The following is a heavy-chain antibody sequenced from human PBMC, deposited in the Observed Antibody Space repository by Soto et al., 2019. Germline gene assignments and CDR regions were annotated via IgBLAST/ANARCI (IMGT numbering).Heavy chain of an antibody. V-gene: IGHV1-69*06. CDR2: IIPIFGTA. D-gene: IGHD3-22*01. CDR3: ARVLGPYYYDSSGYYSDY. J-gene: IGHJ4*02. Sequence: QVQLVQSGAEVKKPGSSVKVSCNASGGTFSSYAISWVRQAPGQGHEWMGGIIPIFGTANYAQKFQGRVTITADKSTSTAYMELSSLRSEDTAVYYCARVLGPYYYDSSGYYSDYWGQGTLVTVSS. CDR1: GGTFSSYA.